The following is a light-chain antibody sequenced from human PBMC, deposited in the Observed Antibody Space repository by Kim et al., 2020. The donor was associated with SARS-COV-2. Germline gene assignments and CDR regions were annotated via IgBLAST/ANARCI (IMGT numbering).Light chain of an antibody. Sequence: SYELTQPHSVSVAPGKTARITCGGNNIGSKSVHWYQQKPGQAPVLVIYYDSDRPSGIPERSSGSNSGNTATLTISRVEAGDEADYYCQVWDSSSDHWVFG. CDR3: QVWDSSSDHWV. V-gene: IGLV3-21*04. J-gene: IGLJ3*02. CDR2: YDS. CDR1: NIGSKS.